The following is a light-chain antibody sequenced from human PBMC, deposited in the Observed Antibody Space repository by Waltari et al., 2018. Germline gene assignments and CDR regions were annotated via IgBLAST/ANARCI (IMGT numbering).Light chain of an antibody. Sequence: IQITQSPSSLSASVGDRVTITCRASQSVSTYLNWYQQKPGKVPKLLIYAASSLQSGVPSRFSGSGSGTDFTLTISSLQPEDFATFYCQQSYNTPYTFGQGTKLEIK. CDR2: AAS. CDR1: QSVSTY. J-gene: IGKJ2*01. V-gene: IGKV1-39*01. CDR3: QQSYNTPYT.